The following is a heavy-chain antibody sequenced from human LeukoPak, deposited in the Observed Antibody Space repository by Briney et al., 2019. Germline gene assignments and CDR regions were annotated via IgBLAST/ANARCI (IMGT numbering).Heavy chain of an antibody. Sequence: ASVKVSCKASGYTFTSYYMHWVRQAPGQGLEWMGIINPSGGSTSYAQKFQGRVTMTTDTSTSTAYMELRSLRSDDTAVYYCARLHYYYYMDVWGKGTTVTVSS. J-gene: IGHJ6*03. CDR1: GYTFTSYY. CDR3: ARLHYYYYMDV. V-gene: IGHV1-46*01. CDR2: INPSGGST.